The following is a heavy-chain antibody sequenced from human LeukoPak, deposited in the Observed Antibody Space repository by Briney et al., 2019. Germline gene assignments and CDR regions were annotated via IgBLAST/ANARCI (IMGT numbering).Heavy chain of an antibody. J-gene: IGHJ5*02. V-gene: IGHV4-34*01. D-gene: IGHD2-2*01. CDR2: INHSGST. CDR1: GGSFSGNY. Sequence: SETLSLTCAVYGGSFSGNYWSWIRQPPGKGLEWIGEINHSGSTNYNPSLKSRVTISVDTSKNQFSLKLSSVTAADTAVYYCAREYCSSTSCYPNWFDPWGQGTLVTVSS. CDR3: AREYCSSTSCYPNWFDP.